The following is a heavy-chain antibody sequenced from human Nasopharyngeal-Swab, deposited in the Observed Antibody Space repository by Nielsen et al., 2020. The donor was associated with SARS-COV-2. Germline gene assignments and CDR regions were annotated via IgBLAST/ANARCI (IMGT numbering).Heavy chain of an antibody. CDR1: GFTFNTYA. V-gene: IGHV3-23*01. CDR3: AKDRDSGDDSDDYYHYYGMDV. J-gene: IGHJ6*02. D-gene: IGHD5-12*01. Sequence: GGSLRFSCAASGFTFNTYAISWVRQAPGKGLEWVSVISGSDYSTKYADSVKGRFTISRDNSKNTVNLQMNSLRAEDTAIYYCAKDRDSGDDSDDYYHYYGMDVWGQGTTVTVSS. CDR2: ISGSDYST.